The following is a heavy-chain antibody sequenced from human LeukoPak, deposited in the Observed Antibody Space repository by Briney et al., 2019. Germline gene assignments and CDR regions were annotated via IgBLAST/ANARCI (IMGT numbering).Heavy chain of an antibody. CDR2: ISSSSSYI. CDR1: GFTFSSYS. CDR3: ARDLTAHSYGYIEAFDI. J-gene: IGHJ3*02. V-gene: IGHV3-21*01. D-gene: IGHD5-18*01. Sequence: SGGSLRLSCAASGFTFSSYSMNWVRQAPGKGLEWVSSISSSSSYIYYADSVKGRFTISRDNAKNSLYLQMNSLRAEDTAVYYCARDLTAHSYGYIEAFDIWGQGTMVTVSS.